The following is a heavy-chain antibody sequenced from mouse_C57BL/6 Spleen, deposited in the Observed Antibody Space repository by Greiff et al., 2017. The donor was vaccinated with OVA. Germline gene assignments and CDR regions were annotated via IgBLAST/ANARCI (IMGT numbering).Heavy chain of an antibody. V-gene: IGHV1-85*01. CDR3: ARKSYDGRDYFDY. J-gene: IGHJ2*01. CDR1: GYTFTSYD. D-gene: IGHD2-3*01. CDR2: IYPRDGST. Sequence: VQLQQSGPELVKPGASVKLPCKASGYTFTSYDINWVKQRPGQGLEWIGWIYPRDGSTKYNEKFKGKATLTVDTSSSTAYMELHSLTSEDSAVYFCARKSYDGRDYFDYWGQGTTLTVSS.